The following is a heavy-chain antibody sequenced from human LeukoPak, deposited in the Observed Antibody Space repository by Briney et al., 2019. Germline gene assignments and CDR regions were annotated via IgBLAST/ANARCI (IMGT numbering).Heavy chain of an antibody. CDR1: KFTFSNYA. CDR2: ISGSGGST. Sequence: PGGSLRLSCTASKFTFSNYAMSWVRQAPGKGPEWVSVISGSGGSTYYADSVKGRFTISRDNSKDTLFLQTNSPRTEDTAVYYCAKRSNFWTGYLDYWGQGTLVTVPS. CDR3: AKRSNFWTGYLDY. V-gene: IGHV3-23*01. D-gene: IGHD3/OR15-3a*01. J-gene: IGHJ4*02.